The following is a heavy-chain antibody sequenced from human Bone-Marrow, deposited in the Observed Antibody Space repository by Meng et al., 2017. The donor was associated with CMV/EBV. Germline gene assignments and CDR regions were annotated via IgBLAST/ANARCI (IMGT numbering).Heavy chain of an antibody. D-gene: IGHD3-3*01. Sequence: YDVNRVRQTTGQGREWMGWTNPKSGNTGDAQKVQGRVTMTRNNARSTALMVLSSMKSEDTAVYYCTRGSADNYYDFWGSYFPGAWFDPWGQGTLVTVSS. V-gene: IGHV1-8*01. CDR3: TRGSADNYYDFWGSYFPGAWFDP. CDR1: YD. CDR2: TNPKSGNT. J-gene: IGHJ5*02.